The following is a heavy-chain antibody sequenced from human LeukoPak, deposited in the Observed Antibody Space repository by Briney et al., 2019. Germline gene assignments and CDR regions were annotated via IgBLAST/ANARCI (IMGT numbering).Heavy chain of an antibody. J-gene: IGHJ6*02. CDR2: IYYSGST. CDR3: ARERAPEAGGVGMDV. CDR1: GGSISSGGYY. D-gene: IGHD1-26*01. V-gene: IGHV4-31*03. Sequence: KSSETLSLTCTVSGGSISSGGYYWSWIRQHPGKGLEWIGYIYYSGSTYYNPSLKSRVTISVDTSKNQFSLKLSSVTAADTAVYYCARERAPEAGGVGMDVWGQGTTVTVSS.